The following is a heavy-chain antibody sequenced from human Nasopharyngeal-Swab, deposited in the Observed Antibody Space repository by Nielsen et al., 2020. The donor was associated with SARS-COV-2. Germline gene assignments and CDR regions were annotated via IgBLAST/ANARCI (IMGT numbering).Heavy chain of an antibody. CDR2: IYYSGST. J-gene: IGHJ4*02. CDR3: ARLLTIFGVVSAAIDY. CDR1: GGSISSSSYY. Sequence: SETLSLTCTVSGGSISSSSYYWGWIRKPPGKGLEWIGSIYYSGSTYYNPSLKSRVTISVDTSKNQFSLKLSSVTAADTAVYYCARLLTIFGVVSAAIDYWGQGTLVTVSS. V-gene: IGHV4-39*01. D-gene: IGHD3-3*01.